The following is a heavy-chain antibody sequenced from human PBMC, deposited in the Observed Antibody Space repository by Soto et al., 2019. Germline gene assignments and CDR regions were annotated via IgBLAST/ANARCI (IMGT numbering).Heavy chain of an antibody. J-gene: IGHJ4*02. D-gene: IGHD3-10*01. CDR2: VSRSSSYI. CDR3: ARCMGFDGSGYAFFDS. Sequence: EVQLVESGGGLVKPGGSLRLSCAASGFTFSGHTINWVRQAPGKGLEWVSSVSRSSSYIYYADSVKGRFTVSRDDAEKSLYLQMNRLSAEDTAIYYCARCMGFDGSGYAFFDSWGQGTQVTVSS. V-gene: IGHV3-21*01. CDR1: GFTFSGHT.